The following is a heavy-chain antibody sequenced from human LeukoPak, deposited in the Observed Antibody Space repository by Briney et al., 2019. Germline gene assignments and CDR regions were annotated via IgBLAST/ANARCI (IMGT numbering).Heavy chain of an antibody. Sequence: ASVKVSCKASGGTFSSYAISWVRQAPGQGLEWMGGIIPIFGTANYAQKFQGRVTITTDESTSTAYMELSSLRSEDTAVYYCARLAYSNYGGIESYYFDYWGQGTLVTVSS. V-gene: IGHV1-69*05. CDR1: GGTFSSYA. J-gene: IGHJ4*02. D-gene: IGHD4-11*01. CDR3: ARLAYSNYGGIESYYFDY. CDR2: IIPIFGTA.